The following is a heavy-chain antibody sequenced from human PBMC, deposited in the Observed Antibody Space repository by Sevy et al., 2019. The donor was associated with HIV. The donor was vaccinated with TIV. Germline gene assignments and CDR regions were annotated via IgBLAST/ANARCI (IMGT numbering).Heavy chain of an antibody. J-gene: IGHJ4*02. D-gene: IGHD2-15*01. Sequence: GGSLRLSCAASGFTFSSYSMNWVRQAPGKGLEWVSYISSSSSTIYYADSVKGRFTISRDNAKNSLYLQMNSLRDEDTAVYYCARDPPGGDCSGGSCYSLDAHYDYGDYWGQGTLVTVSS. CDR2: ISSSSSTI. CDR1: GFTFSSYS. CDR3: ARDPPGGDCSGGSCYSLDAHYDYGDY. V-gene: IGHV3-48*02.